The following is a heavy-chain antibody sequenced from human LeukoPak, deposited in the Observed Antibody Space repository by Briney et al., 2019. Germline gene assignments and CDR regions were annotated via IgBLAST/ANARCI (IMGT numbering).Heavy chain of an antibody. Sequence: PGGSLRLSCVGSGFTFSSYWMSWVRQAPGKGLEWVANIKQDGSEKYYVDSVKGRFTISRDNAKNSLYLQMNSLRAEDTAVYYCARRRYSGSSQHFDYWGQGTLVTVSS. CDR1: GFTFSSYW. CDR3: ARRRYSGSSQHFDY. CDR2: IKQDGSEK. V-gene: IGHV3-7*01. J-gene: IGHJ4*02. D-gene: IGHD1-26*01.